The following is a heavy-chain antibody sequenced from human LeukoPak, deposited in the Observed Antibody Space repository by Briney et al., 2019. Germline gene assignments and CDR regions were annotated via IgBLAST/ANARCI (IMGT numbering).Heavy chain of an antibody. CDR1: GFTFSSYS. V-gene: IGHV3-21*01. CDR2: ISSSSSYI. CDR3: ARDRHKYNYDSGGYPPY. Sequence: GGSLRLSCAASGFTFSSYSMNWVRQAPGKGLEWVSSISSSSSYIYYADSVKGRFTISRDNAKNTLYLQMDSLRAEDTAVYYCARDRHKYNYDSGGYPPYWGQGTLVTVSS. D-gene: IGHD3-22*01. J-gene: IGHJ4*02.